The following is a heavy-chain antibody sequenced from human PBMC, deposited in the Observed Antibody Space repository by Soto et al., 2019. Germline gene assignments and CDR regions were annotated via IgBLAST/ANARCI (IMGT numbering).Heavy chain of an antibody. Sequence: ASVKVSCKASGYTFSDYYIHWVRQAPGQRLEWMGWINPNSGGTKYAQKFQGGVNMTRDTSITTAYMELSRLRSGDTAVYYCAREPATAKPEGVDFWGQGTLVTVSS. V-gene: IGHV1-2*02. CDR2: INPNSGGT. CDR3: AREPATAKPEGVDF. J-gene: IGHJ4*02. CDR1: GYTFSDYY. D-gene: IGHD1-1*01.